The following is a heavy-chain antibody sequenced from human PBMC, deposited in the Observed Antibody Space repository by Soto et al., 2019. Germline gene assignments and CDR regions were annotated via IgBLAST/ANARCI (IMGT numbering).Heavy chain of an antibody. D-gene: IGHD4-17*01. CDR3: VRAGLTVTSGY. V-gene: IGHV1-18*01. J-gene: IGHJ4*02. Sequence: QVQLVQSGAEVKKPGASVKVSCKASGYTFTSYGISWVRQAPGQGLEWMGWICAYNGNTNYAQKLQGRVTMTTDPSTITANMELRSLRSADTAVYYWVRAGLTVTSGYWGQGTLVTVSS. CDR1: GYTFTSYG. CDR2: ICAYNGNT.